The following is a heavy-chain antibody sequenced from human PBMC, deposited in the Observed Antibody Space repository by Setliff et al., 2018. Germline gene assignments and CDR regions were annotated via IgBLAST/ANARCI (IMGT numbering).Heavy chain of an antibody. CDR1: GYTFTSYA. D-gene: IGHD3-10*01. CDR3: ARMMVRGVIRYYYYGMDV. CDR2: INTNTGNP. Sequence: ASVKVSCKASGYTFTSYAMNWVRQAPGQGLEWMGWINTNTGNPTYAQSFTGRFVFSKDTSKSQVVLTMTNMDPVDTATYYCARMMVRGVIRYYYYGMDVWGQGTTVTVSS. V-gene: IGHV7-4-1*02. J-gene: IGHJ6*02.